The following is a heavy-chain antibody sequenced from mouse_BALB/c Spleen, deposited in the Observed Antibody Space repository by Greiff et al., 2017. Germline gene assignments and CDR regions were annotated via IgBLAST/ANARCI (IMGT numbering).Heavy chain of an antibody. Sequence: DLVKPGASVKLSCKASGYTFTSYWINWIKQRPGQGLEWIGRIAPGSGSTYYNEMFKGKATLTVDTSSSTAYIQLSSLSSEDSAVYFCARADRYDVTGYAMDDWGQGTSVTVSS. CDR2: IAPGSGST. V-gene: IGHV1S41*01. D-gene: IGHD2-14*01. CDR3: ARADRYDVTGYAMDD. J-gene: IGHJ4*01. CDR1: GYTFTSYW.